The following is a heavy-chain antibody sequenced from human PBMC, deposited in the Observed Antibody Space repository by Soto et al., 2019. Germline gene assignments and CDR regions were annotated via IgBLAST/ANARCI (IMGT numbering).Heavy chain of an antibody. CDR3: TTEGPGYCSGGSCYGLDY. V-gene: IGHV3-15*01. J-gene: IGHJ4*02. CDR1: GFTFSHAW. Sequence: EVQLVESGGGLVKPGGSLRLSCAASGFTFSHAWMSWVRQAPGKGLEWVGRIKSKTDGGTTDYAAPVKGRFTISSDDSNDTLYLQINSLKTEDTAVYYCTTEGPGYCSGGSCYGLDYWGQGTLVTVSS. CDR2: IKSKTDGGTT. D-gene: IGHD2-15*01.